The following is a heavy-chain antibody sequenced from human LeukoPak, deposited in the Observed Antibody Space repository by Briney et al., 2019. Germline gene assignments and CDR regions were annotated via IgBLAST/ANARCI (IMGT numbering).Heavy chain of an antibody. CDR2: IYYSGST. CDR1: GGSISSSSYY. D-gene: IGHD5-12*01. V-gene: IGHV4-39*07. J-gene: IGHJ6*03. Sequence: SETLSLTCTVSGGSISSSSYYWGWIRQPPGKGLEWIGSIYYSGSTYYNPSLKSRVTISVDTSKNQFSLKLSSVTAADTAVYYCARWGWLRFGRGRYYYYYYMDVWGKGTTVTISS. CDR3: ARWGWLRFGRGRYYYYYYMDV.